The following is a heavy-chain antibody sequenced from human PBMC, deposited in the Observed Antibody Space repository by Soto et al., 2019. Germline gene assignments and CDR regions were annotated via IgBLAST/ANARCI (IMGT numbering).Heavy chain of an antibody. J-gene: IGHJ6*03. CDR2: ISAYNGNT. CDR1: GYTFTSYG. D-gene: IGHD2-2*01. V-gene: IGHV1-18*01. CDR3: ARDIVVVPAAPGYYYYMDV. Sequence: ASVKVSCKASGYTFTSYGISWVRQAPGQGLERMGWISAYNGNTNYAQKLQGRVTMTTDTSTSTAYMELRSLRSDDTAVYYCARDIVVVPAAPGYYYYMDVWGKGTTVTVSS.